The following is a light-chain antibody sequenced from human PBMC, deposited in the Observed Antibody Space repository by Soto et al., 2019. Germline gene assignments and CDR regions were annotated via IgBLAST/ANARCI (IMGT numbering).Light chain of an antibody. V-gene: IGKV1-5*01. CDR2: DAS. CDR1: QSISSW. CDR3: QQYNSYSPYT. Sequence: DIQMTQSPSTLSASVGDRVTITCRASQSISSWLAWYQQKPGKAPKLLIYDASSLESGVPSRVSGSGSGTEFTLTISSVQPDDFATYYCQQYNSYSPYTFGQGTKLEIK. J-gene: IGKJ2*01.